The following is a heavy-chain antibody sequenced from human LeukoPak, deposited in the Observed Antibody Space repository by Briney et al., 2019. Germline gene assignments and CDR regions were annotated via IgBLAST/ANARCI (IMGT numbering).Heavy chain of an antibody. CDR1: GFTFSSYA. CDR2: ISYDGSNK. D-gene: IGHD5-18*01. V-gene: IGHV3-30-3*01. J-gene: IGHJ5*02. CDR3: ARDFGWIQLWLGS. Sequence: GGSLRLSCAASGFTFSSYAMHWVRQAPGKGLEWVAVISYDGSNKYYADSVKGRFTISRDNSKNTLYLQMNSLRAEDTAVYCCARDFGWIQLWLGSWGQGTLVTVSS.